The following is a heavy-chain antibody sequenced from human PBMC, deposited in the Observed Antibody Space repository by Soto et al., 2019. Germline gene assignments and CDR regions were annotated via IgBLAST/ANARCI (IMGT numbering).Heavy chain of an antibody. V-gene: IGHV4-61*01. CDR3: ARGGGNDCSGGSCPARFDY. CDR2: INHSGST. CDR1: GGSVSSGSYY. Sequence: PSETLSLTCTVSGGSVSSGSYYWSWIRQPPGKGLEWIGEINHSGSTNYNPSLKSRVTISVDTSKNQFSLKLSSVTAADTAVYYCARGGGNDCSGGSCPARFDYWGQGTLVTVSS. D-gene: IGHD2-15*01. J-gene: IGHJ4*02.